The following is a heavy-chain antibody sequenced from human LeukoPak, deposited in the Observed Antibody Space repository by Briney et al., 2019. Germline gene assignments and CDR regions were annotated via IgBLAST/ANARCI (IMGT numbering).Heavy chain of an antibody. CDR3: ARDRPYGDYVGGFDS. D-gene: IGHD4-17*01. CDR1: GITLSDYA. J-gene: IGHJ4*02. Sequence: GGSLRLSCAASGITLSDYAMHWVRQAPGKGLEWVAVTWDDGTSKNYADSVKGRFTISRGTSKKTIYLQMNSLRAEDTAVYYCARDRPYGDYVGGFDSWGQGTLVTVSS. CDR2: TWDDGTSK. V-gene: IGHV3-33*01.